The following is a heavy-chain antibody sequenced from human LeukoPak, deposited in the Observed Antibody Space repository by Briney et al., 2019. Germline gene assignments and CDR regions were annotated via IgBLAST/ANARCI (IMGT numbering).Heavy chain of an antibody. V-gene: IGHV3-30-3*01. CDR2: ISYDGSNK. CDR3: ARAAFDI. J-gene: IGHJ3*02. CDR1: GFTFSSYA. Sequence: GGSLRLSCAAPGFTFSSYAMHGVRQAPGKGLEWVAVISYDGSNKYYADSVKGRFTISRDNSKNTLYLQMNSLRAEDTAVYYCARAAFDIWGQGTMVTVSS.